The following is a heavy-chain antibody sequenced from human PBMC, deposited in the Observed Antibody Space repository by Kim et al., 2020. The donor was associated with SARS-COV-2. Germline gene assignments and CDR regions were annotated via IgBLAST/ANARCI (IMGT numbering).Heavy chain of an antibody. D-gene: IGHD2-15*01. J-gene: IGHJ5*02. CDR2: ISAYNGNT. V-gene: IGHV1-18*04. Sequence: ASVKVSCKASGYTFTSYGISWVRQAPGQGLEWMGWISAYNGNTNYAQKLQGRVTMTTDTSTSTAYMELRSLRSDDTAVYYCARYGNLKGLYCSGGSCHNWFDPWGQGTLVTVSS. CDR3: ARYGNLKGLYCSGGSCHNWFDP. CDR1: GYTFTSYG.